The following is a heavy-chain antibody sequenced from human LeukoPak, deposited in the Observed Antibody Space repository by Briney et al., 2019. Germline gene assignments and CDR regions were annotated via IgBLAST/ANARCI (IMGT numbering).Heavy chain of an antibody. Sequence: SETLSLTCTVSGYSITSGYFWGWIRQPPGKGLEWIGSVFHSGSAHYNPSLKSRVTISIDTSKNQFSLKLSSVTAADTAVYYCARAPYYYDSSGDWVRGYFDYWGQGTLVTVSS. D-gene: IGHD3-22*01. CDR1: GYSITSGYF. CDR2: VFHSGSA. J-gene: IGHJ4*02. CDR3: ARAPYYYDSSGDWVRGYFDY. V-gene: IGHV4-38-2*02.